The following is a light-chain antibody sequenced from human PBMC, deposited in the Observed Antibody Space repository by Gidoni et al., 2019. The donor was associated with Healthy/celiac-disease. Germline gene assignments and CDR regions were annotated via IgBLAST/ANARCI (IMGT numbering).Light chain of an antibody. J-gene: IGLJ3*02. CDR3: AAWDDSLSGWV. Sequence: QSVQTQPPPASGTPGQRVTISCSGSSSNTGSNYVYWYQQLPGTAPKLLIYRNNPRPSGVPDRFSGSKSGTSASLAISGLRSEDEADYYCAAWDDSLSGWVFGGGTKLTVL. CDR2: RNN. V-gene: IGLV1-47*01. CDR1: SSNTGSNY.